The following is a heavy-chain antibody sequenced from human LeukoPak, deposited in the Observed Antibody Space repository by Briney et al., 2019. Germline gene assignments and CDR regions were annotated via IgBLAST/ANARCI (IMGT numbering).Heavy chain of an antibody. CDR3: ARGHGSWGSSSSGWFDP. CDR2: INHSGST. J-gene: IGHJ5*02. Sequence: KTSETLSLTCAVYGGSFSGYYWSWIRQPPGKGLEWIGEINHSGSTNYNPSLKSRVTISVDTSKNQFSLKLSSVTAADTAVYYCARGHGSWGSSSSGWFDPWGQGTLVTVSS. CDR1: GGSFSGYY. D-gene: IGHD6-6*01. V-gene: IGHV4-34*01.